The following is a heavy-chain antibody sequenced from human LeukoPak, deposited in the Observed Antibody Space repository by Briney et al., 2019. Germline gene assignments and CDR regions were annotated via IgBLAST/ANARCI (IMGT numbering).Heavy chain of an antibody. CDR2: ISGSGGST. CDR1: GFTFSGYA. Sequence: PGGSLRLSCAASGFTFSGYAMSRVRQAPGKGLEWVSTISGSGGSTYYADSVKGRLTISRDNSKNTLYLQMNSLRAEDTAIYYCAKHYDSSGYDAFDIWGQGTMVTVSS. D-gene: IGHD3-22*01. V-gene: IGHV3-23*01. CDR3: AKHYDSSGYDAFDI. J-gene: IGHJ3*02.